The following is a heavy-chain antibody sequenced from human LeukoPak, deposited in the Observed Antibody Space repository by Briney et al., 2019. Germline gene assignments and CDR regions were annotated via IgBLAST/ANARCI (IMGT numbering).Heavy chain of an antibody. J-gene: IGHJ3*02. CDR3: ARHGGSRVATSAPFDTFDI. V-gene: IGHV4-38-2*01. CDR1: GYSISIGYY. D-gene: IGHD5-12*01. CDR2: IYHSGST. Sequence: SETLSLTCAVSGYSISIGYYWGWIRQPPGKGLEWIGSIYHSGSTYYNPSLKSRVTISVDTSKNQFSLKLSSVTAADTAVYYCARHGGSRVATSAPFDTFDIWGQGTMVTVSS.